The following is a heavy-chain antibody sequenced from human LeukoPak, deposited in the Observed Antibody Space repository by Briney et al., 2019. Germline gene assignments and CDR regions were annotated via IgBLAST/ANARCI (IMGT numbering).Heavy chain of an antibody. J-gene: IGHJ4*02. CDR3: SRYPRWLQLRYFDY. D-gene: IGHD5-24*01. V-gene: IGHV1-46*01. CDR1: VYTFTSYY. Sequence: ASVNVSCKASVYTFTSYYMHWVRQAPGQGVEWMGIINPSGGSTSYAQKFQGRVTMTRDISTSTVYMELSSLRSEDAAVYYCSRYPRWLQLRYFDYWGQGTLVTVSS. CDR2: INPSGGST.